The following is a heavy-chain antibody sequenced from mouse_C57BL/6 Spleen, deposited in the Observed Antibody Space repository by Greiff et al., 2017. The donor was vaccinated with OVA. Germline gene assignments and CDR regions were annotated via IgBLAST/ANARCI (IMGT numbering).Heavy chain of an antibody. CDR2: ISSGGSYT. V-gene: IGHV5-6*01. CDR1: GFTFSSYG. J-gene: IGHJ2*01. D-gene: IGHD4-1*01. Sequence: EVKLQESGGDLVKPGGSLKLSCAASGFTFSSYGMSWVRQTPDKRLEWVATISSGGSYTYYPDSVKGRFTISRDNAKNTLYLQMSSLKSEDTAMYYCARGAGTGDYWGQGTTLTVSS. CDR3: ARGAGTGDY.